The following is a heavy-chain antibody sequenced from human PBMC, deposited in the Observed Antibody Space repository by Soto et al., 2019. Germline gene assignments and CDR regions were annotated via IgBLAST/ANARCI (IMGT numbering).Heavy chain of an antibody. CDR3: ASFVVPAAMGGRDAFDI. V-gene: IGHV3-21*01. J-gene: IGHJ3*02. CDR2: ISSSSSYI. CDR1: GFTFSSYS. Sequence: GGSLRLSCAASGFTFSSYSMNWVRQAPGKGLEWVSSISSSSSYIYYADSVKGRFTISRDNAKNSLYLQMNSLRAEDTAVYYCASFVVPAAMGGRDAFDIWGQGTMVTVSS. D-gene: IGHD2-2*01.